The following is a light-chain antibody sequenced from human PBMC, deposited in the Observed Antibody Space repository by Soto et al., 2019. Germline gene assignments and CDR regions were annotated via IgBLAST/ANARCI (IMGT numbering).Light chain of an antibody. V-gene: IGLV2-8*01. CDR2: EVS. CDR3: SSHAGSNNEV. Sequence: QSVLTQLHSASGSPGQSVTISCTGTSSDVGAYKYVSWYQQHPGKAPKLMIYEVSKRPSGVPDRFSGSKSVNTASLTVSGLQAEDEAGYYCSSHAGSNNEVFGTGTRV. J-gene: IGLJ1*01. CDR1: SSDVGAYKY.